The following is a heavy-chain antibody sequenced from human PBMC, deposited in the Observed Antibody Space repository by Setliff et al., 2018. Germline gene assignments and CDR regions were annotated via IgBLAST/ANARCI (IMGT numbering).Heavy chain of an antibody. Sequence: PGGSLRLSCAASGFTFTTYAMSWVRPAPGKGLEWVSTISDTSDSTYYADAVKGRLTISRDNSKNTLYLQMNSLRADDTAVYYCAKTAHYYESSGYYYDPYFYYMDVWGKGTTVTVSS. V-gene: IGHV3-23*01. J-gene: IGHJ6*03. CDR3: AKTAHYYESSGYYYDPYFYYMDV. CDR1: GFTFTTYA. CDR2: ISDTSDST. D-gene: IGHD3-22*01.